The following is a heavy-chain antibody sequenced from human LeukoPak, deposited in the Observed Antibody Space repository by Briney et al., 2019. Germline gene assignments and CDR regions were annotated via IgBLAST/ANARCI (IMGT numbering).Heavy chain of an antibody. CDR2: INPNSGGT. CDR3: AALGDDILTGYAIDY. D-gene: IGHD3-9*01. J-gene: IGHJ4*02. V-gene: IGHV1-2*02. CDR1: GYTFTGYY. Sequence: ASVTVSCKASGYTFTGYYMHWVRQAPGQGLEWMGWINPNSGGTNYAQKFQGRVTMTRDTSISTAYMELSRLRSDDTAVYYCAALGDDILTGYAIDYWGQGTLVTVSS.